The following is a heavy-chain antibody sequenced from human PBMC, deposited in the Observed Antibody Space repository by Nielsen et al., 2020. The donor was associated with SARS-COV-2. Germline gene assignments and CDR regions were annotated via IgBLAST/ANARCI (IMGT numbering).Heavy chain of an antibody. V-gene: IGHV3-30*03. D-gene: IGHD6-19*01. CDR2: ISYDGSNK. Sequence: GESLKISCAASGFTFSSYSMNWVRQAPGKGLEWVAVISYDGSNKYYADSVKGRFTISRDNSKNTLYLQMNSLRAEDTAVYYCARGVGIKSGWSLFYFDYWGQGTLVTVSS. CDR3: ARGVGIKSGWSLFYFDY. CDR1: GFTFSSYS. J-gene: IGHJ4*02.